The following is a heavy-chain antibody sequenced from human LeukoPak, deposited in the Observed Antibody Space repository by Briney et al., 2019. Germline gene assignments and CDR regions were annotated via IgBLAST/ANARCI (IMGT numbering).Heavy chain of an antibody. CDR3: ARGTGCPDY. CDR1: GFTFSSYW. J-gene: IGHJ4*02. V-gene: IGHV3-74*01. CDR2: INSAGSGT. D-gene: IGHD7-27*01. Sequence: GGSLRLSCAASGFTFSSYWMHWVRQAPGKGLVWVSSINSAGSGTRYADSVKGRFTISRDNANNTLYLEMNSLRAEDTAVYYCARGTGCPDYWGQGTLVTVSS.